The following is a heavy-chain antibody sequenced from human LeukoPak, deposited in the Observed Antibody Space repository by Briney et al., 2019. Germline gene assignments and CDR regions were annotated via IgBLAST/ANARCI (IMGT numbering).Heavy chain of an antibody. J-gene: IGHJ4*02. D-gene: IGHD2-15*01. CDR3: ARTPGVRKYCSGGSCYLHYFDY. V-gene: IGHV4-39*01. Sequence: SETLSLTCTVSGGSISSSSYYWGWIRQPPGKGLEWIGSIYYSGSTYYNPSLKSRVTISVDTSKNQFSLKLSSVTAADTAVYYCARTPGVRKYCSGGSCYLHYFDYWGQGTLVTVSS. CDR1: GGSISSSSYY. CDR2: IYYSGST.